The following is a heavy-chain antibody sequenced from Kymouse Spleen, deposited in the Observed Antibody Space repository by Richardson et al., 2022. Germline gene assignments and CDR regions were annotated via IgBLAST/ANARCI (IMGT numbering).Heavy chain of an antibody. J-gene: IGHJ4*02. D-gene: IGHD3-22*01. CDR1: GFTFSSYW. CDR2: IKQDGSEK. CDR3: APHYYDSSGPELRLFDY. Sequence: EVQLVESGGGLVQPGGSLRLSCAASGFTFSSYWMSWVRQAPGKGLEWVANIKQDGSEKYYVDSVKGRFTISRDNAKNSLYLQMNSLRAEDTAVYYCAPHYYDSSGPELRLFDYWGQGTLVTVSS. V-gene: IGHV3-7*01.